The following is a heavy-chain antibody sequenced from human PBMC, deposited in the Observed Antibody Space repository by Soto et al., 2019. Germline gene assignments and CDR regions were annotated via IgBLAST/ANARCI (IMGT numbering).Heavy chain of an antibody. Sequence: ASVKVSCKASGYTFTSYGISWVRQAPGQGLEWMGWISAYNGNTNYAQKLQGRVTMTTDTSTSTAYMELRSLRSDDKAVYYCARSTSTAAASLYFDYWGQGTLVTVSS. J-gene: IGHJ4*02. D-gene: IGHD2-2*01. CDR1: GYTFTSYG. CDR2: ISAYNGNT. V-gene: IGHV1-18*04. CDR3: ARSTSTAAASLYFDY.